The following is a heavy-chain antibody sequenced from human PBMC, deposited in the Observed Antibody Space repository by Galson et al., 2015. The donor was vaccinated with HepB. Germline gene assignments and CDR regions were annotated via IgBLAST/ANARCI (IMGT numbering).Heavy chain of an antibody. CDR3: AKDLAQDSSLKLGFDP. D-gene: IGHD1-1*01. CDR1: GFPFNSYG. Sequence: SLRLSCAASGFPFNSYGMNWVRQAPGKGLEWVAVIWYDGSKKYYADSVKGRFTISRDKSKNMLFLQMDSLRVEDTAMYYCAKDLAQDSSLKLGFDPWGRGTLVTVST. V-gene: IGHV3-33*03. CDR2: IWYDGSKK. J-gene: IGHJ5*02.